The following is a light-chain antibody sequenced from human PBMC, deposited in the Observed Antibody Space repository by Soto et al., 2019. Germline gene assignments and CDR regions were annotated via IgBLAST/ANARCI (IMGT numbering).Light chain of an antibody. Sequence: DIHLTQSPSFLSASVGDRVTITCRPSQAVPNNMAWYQQKPGKPPKLLIYEESTLHSGVPSRFSGRKSRTQFTRTIDSLQPEDFATYYCQQVKTYPRTFGGGTKVEIK. CDR3: QQVKTYPRT. J-gene: IGKJ4*01. CDR2: EES. V-gene: IGKV1-9*01. CDR1: QAVPNN.